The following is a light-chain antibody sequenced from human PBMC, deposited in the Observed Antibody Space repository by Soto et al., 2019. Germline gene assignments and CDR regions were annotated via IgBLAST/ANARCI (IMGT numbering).Light chain of an antibody. CDR3: QQRSNWPPIT. CDR2: DAS. Sequence: EIVLTHSPATLSLSPGEIATLSCGASQSVSSNLAWYQQKPGQAPRLLIYDASNRATGIPARFSGSGSGTDFTLTISSLEPEDFAVYYCQQRSNWPPITFGHGTRLEIK. V-gene: IGKV3-11*01. CDR1: QSVSSN. J-gene: IGKJ5*01.